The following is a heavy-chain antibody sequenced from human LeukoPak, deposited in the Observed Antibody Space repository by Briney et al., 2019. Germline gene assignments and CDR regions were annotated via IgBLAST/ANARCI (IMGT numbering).Heavy chain of an antibody. J-gene: IGHJ4*02. CDR2: ISGSGGTT. CDR1: GFTFSSYV. Sequence: GGSLRLSCAASGFTFSSYVMSWVRQAPGKGLEWVSAISGSGGTTYYADSVKGRFTISRDNSKSTLYLQTNSLRAEDTAIYYCAKDALGYCRGGSCPPNSWGQGTLVTVSS. V-gene: IGHV3-23*01. CDR3: AKDALGYCRGGSCPPNS. D-gene: IGHD2-15*01.